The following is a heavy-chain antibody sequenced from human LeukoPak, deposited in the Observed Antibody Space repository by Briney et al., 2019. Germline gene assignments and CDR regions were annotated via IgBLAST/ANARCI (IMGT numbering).Heavy chain of an antibody. J-gene: IGHJ4*02. CDR2: ISPYNGNT. CDR3: ARDVLSWGQWLIFDC. Sequence: ASVKVSCKTSGYTITNYRINWVRQAPGQGLEWMGWISPYNGNTNYPQKFQGRVTMTTDTSTSTAYMELRSLRSDDTAVYYCARDVLSWGQWLIFDCWGQGTLVTVSS. D-gene: IGHD6-19*01. CDR1: GYTITNYR. V-gene: IGHV1-18*01.